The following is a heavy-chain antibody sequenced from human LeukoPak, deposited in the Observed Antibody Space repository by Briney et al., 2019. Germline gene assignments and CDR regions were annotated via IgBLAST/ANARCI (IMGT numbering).Heavy chain of an antibody. V-gene: IGHV1-24*01. Sequence: ASVKVSCKVSGYTLTELSMHWVRQAPGKGLEWMGGFDPEDGETIYAQKFQGRVAMTEDTSTDTAYMELSSLRSEDTAVYYCVLPPLDYGDYAWGQGTLVTVSS. CDR1: GYTLTELS. CDR3: VLPPLDYGDYA. CDR2: FDPEDGET. D-gene: IGHD4-17*01. J-gene: IGHJ5*02.